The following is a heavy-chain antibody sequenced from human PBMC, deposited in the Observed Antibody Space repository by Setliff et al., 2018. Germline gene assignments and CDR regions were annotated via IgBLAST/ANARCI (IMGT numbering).Heavy chain of an antibody. Sequence: ASVKVSCKVSGYTLTELSMHWVRQAPGKGLEWMGGFDPEDGETIYAQKFQGRVTMTEDTSTDTAYMELNSLRSEDTAVYYCATSVSWIQVVLYPQGHPEPFDYWGQGTLVTVSS. J-gene: IGHJ4*02. D-gene: IGHD5-18*01. CDR2: FDPEDGET. V-gene: IGHV1-24*01. CDR1: GYTLTELS. CDR3: ATSVSWIQVVLYPQGHPEPFDY.